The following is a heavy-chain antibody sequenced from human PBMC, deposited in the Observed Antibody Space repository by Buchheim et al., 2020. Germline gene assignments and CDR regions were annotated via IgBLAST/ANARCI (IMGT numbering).Heavy chain of an antibody. J-gene: IGHJ4*02. D-gene: IGHD2-15*01. V-gene: IGHV3-23*01. CDR1: GLTFSSNA. Sequence: DVQLLESGGDLVQPGGSLRLSCAASGLTFSSNAMSWVRQAPGKGLEWVSGISGSGGVTYYADSVKGRFTISRENSKNTVYLQMNSLTAEDTAVYYCTKGLLLFDYWGQGTL. CDR2: ISGSGGVT. CDR3: TKGLLLFDY.